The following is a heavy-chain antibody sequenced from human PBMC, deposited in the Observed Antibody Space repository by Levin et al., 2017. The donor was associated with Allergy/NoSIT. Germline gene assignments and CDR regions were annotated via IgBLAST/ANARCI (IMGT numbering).Heavy chain of an antibody. Sequence: GSGPTLVKPTQTLTLTCTFSGFSLSTSGVGVGWIRQPPGKALEWLALIYWNDDKRYSSSLKSRLTITKDTSRKQVVLTMTNLDPVDTATYYCMHRGTDWYFGGWDFDYWGQGILVTVSS. V-gene: IGHV2-5*01. CDR3: MHRGTDWYFGGWDFDY. CDR1: GFSLSTSGVG. J-gene: IGHJ4*02. D-gene: IGHD6-19*01. CDR2: IYWNDDK.